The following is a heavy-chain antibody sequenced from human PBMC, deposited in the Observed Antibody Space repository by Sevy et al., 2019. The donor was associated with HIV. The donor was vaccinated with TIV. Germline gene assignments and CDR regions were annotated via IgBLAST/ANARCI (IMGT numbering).Heavy chain of an antibody. J-gene: IGHJ4*02. Sequence: GESLKISCTTSGFTFGDYGVSWFRQAPGKGLEWVSYISRRSTTIYYADSVKGRFTISRDNDQSSLYLQMNALRDEDTAVYYCVRETPISAYNDFSGQGTLVTVSS. CDR2: ISRRSTTI. CDR3: VRETPISAYNDF. CDR1: GFTFGDYG. D-gene: IGHD3-16*01. V-gene: IGHV3-48*02.